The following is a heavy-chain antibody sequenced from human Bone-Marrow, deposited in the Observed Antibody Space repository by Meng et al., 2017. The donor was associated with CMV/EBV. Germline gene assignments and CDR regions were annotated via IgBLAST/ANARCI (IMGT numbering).Heavy chain of an antibody. J-gene: IGHJ6*02. CDR2: ISSSSSTI. Sequence: GGSLRLSCAASGFTFSSYSMNWVRQAPGKGLEWVSYISSSSSTIYYADSVKGQFTISRDNAKNSLYLQMNSLRAEDTAVYYCARDATVTTYGMDVWGQGTTVTVSS. CDR1: GFTFSSYS. V-gene: IGHV3-48*04. D-gene: IGHD4-11*01. CDR3: ARDATVTTYGMDV.